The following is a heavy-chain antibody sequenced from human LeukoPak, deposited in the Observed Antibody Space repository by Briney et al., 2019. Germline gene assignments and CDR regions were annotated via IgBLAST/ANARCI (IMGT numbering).Heavy chain of an antibody. Sequence: GGSLRLSCAASGFTFSSYSMNWVRQAPGKRLEWVSYISASSTTIYYADSVKGRFTISRDNAMNSLYLQINSLRAEDTAVYYCARAWREAAAFVYFHHWGQGTLVTVSS. CDR1: GFTFSSYS. D-gene: IGHD6-13*01. CDR3: ARAWREAAAFVYFHH. CDR2: ISASSTTI. V-gene: IGHV3-48*01. J-gene: IGHJ1*01.